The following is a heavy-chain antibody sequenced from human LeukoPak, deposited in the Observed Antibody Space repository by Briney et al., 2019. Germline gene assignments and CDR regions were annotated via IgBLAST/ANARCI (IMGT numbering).Heavy chain of an antibody. CDR3: AKDYSNYYDSSGYYPNWFDP. V-gene: IGHV3-21*04. CDR1: GFTFSSYS. J-gene: IGHJ5*02. D-gene: IGHD3-22*01. Sequence: PGGSLRLSCAASGFTFSSYSMNWVRQAPGKGLEWVSSISSSSSYIYYADSVKGRFTISRDNAKNSLYLQMNSLRAEDTAVYYCAKDYSNYYDSSGYYPNWFDPWGQGTLVTVSS. CDR2: ISSSSSYI.